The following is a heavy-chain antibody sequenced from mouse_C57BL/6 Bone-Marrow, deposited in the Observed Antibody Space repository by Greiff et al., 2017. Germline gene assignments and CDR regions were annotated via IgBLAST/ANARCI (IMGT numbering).Heavy chain of an antibody. V-gene: IGHV1-52*01. Sequence: QVQLQQPGAELVRPGSSVKLSCKASGYTFTSYWMHWVKQRPIQGLEWIGNIDPSDSETPYNQKFKAKATLTVDKSSSTAYMPLSSLTSEDAAVYYCARSPAYYSNSGFAYWGQGTLVTVSA. CDR3: ARSPAYYSNSGFAY. CDR2: IDPSDSET. D-gene: IGHD2-5*01. CDR1: GYTFTSYW. J-gene: IGHJ3*01.